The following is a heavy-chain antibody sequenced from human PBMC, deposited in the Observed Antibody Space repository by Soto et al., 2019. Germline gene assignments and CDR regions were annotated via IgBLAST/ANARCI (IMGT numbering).Heavy chain of an antibody. Sequence: GVSLRLSCAASGFTFSSYAMSWVRQAPGKGLEWVSAISGSGGSTYYADSVKGRFTISRDNAKNSLYLQMNSLRDEDTAVYYCARDPGYCSGGSCYALYYFDYWGQGTLVTVSS. CDR3: ARDPGYCSGGSCYALYYFDY. CDR2: ISGSGGST. D-gene: IGHD2-15*01. CDR1: GFTFSSYA. J-gene: IGHJ4*02. V-gene: IGHV3-23*01.